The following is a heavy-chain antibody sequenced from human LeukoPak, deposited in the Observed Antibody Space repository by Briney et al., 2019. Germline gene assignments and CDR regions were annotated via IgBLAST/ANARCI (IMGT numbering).Heavy chain of an antibody. D-gene: IGHD2-2*01. CDR2: TYYSGST. Sequence: SGSLPVTCLGSGGSISSYYWSWNRQPPGKGLEWVGCTYYSGSTTYNPSLKSRVPISVDTSKNQCSLKLRSVTAADTAVYYCARSPYCSSTSCYDHRPPWGWFDPWGQGTLVTVSS. V-gene: IGHV4-59*01. J-gene: IGHJ5*02. CDR3: ARSPYCSSTSCYDHRPPWGWFDP. CDR1: GGSISSYY.